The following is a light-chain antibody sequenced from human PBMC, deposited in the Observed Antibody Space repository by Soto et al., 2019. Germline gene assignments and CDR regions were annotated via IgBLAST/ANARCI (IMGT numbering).Light chain of an antibody. J-gene: IGLJ3*02. CDR2: DVS. CDR3: CSYAGSYTWV. CDR1: SSDVGAYNY. V-gene: IGLV2-11*01. Sequence: QSALTQSRSVSGSPGQSVTISCTGTSSDVGAYNYVSWYQQYSGKAPKVVMYDVSERPSGVSDRFSGSKSGNTASLTISGLQAEDEADYHCCSYAGSYTWVFGGGTKVTVL.